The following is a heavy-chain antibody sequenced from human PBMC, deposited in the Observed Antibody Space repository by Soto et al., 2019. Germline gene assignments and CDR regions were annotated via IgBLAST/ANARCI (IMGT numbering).Heavy chain of an antibody. CDR1: GFSFSNYA. D-gene: IGHD3-22*01. Sequence: GGSLRLSCAASGFSFSNYAMTWARRAPGKGLEWVSAIGGSGITYYADSVKGRITISRDNSRNTVYLQMNSLGAEDTAVYFCARNSGYDYYDSTGIENWGQGTQVTVSS. J-gene: IGHJ4*02. CDR2: IGGSGIT. V-gene: IGHV3-23*01. CDR3: ARNSGYDYYDSTGIEN.